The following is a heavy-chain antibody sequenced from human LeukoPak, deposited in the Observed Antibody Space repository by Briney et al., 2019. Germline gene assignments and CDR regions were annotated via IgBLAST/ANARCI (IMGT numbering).Heavy chain of an antibody. J-gene: IGHJ4*02. V-gene: IGHV1-2*06. CDR3: ATLVSGINY. Sequence: ASVKVSCKASGYIFTSYGISWVRQAPGQGLEWLGRINPKTGGSNYAQKFQGRVTMTSDTSTSTAYMELSRLNSDDTAVYYCATLVSGINYWGQGTLVTVSS. D-gene: IGHD1-20*01. CDR1: GYIFTSYG. CDR2: INPKTGGS.